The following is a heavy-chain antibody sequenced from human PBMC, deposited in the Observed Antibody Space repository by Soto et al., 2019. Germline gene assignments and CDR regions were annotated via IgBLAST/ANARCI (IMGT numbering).Heavy chain of an antibody. J-gene: IGHJ4*02. Sequence: GGSLRLSCAASGFTFSSYAMSWVRQAPGKGLEWVSAISGSGGSTYYADSVKGRFTISRDNSKNTLYLQMNSLRAEDTAVYYCAKDLIHTIFGVVIIDNFDYWGQGTLVTVSS. CDR2: ISGSGGST. V-gene: IGHV3-23*01. D-gene: IGHD3-3*01. CDR1: GFTFSSYA. CDR3: AKDLIHTIFGVVIIDNFDY.